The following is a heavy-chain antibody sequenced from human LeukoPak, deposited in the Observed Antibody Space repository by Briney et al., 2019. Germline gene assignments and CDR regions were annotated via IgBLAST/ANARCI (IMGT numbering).Heavy chain of an antibody. V-gene: IGHV3-20*04. CDR1: GFTFDEYG. D-gene: IGHD6-19*01. CDR3: ASGWGFDY. Sequence: GGSLRLSCAASGFTFDEYGMSWVRQAPGKGLEWVSGVNWNGGSTGYADSVKGRFTISRDNSKNTLYLQMNSLRAEDTAVYYCASGWGFDYWGQGTLVTVSS. CDR2: VNWNGGST. J-gene: IGHJ4*02.